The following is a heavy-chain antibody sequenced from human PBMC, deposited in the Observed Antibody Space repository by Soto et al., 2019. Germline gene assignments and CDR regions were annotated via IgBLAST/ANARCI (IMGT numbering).Heavy chain of an antibody. CDR1: GFTFSSYW. Sequence: GGSLRLSCAASGFTFSSYWMSWVRQAPGKGLEWVANIKQDGSEKYYVDSVKGRFTISRDNAKNSLYLQMNSLRAEDTAVYYCARVSGNMGNSSSPWGYNWFDPWGQGTLVTVSS. D-gene: IGHD6-6*01. J-gene: IGHJ5*02. V-gene: IGHV3-7*01. CDR3: ARVSGNMGNSSSPWGYNWFDP. CDR2: IKQDGSEK.